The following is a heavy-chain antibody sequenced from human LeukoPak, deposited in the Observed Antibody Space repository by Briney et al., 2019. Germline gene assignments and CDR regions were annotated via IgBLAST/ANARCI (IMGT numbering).Heavy chain of an antibody. Sequence: PSETLSLTCTVSGDFISSSDYCWSWIRQPPGRGLEFVGCLYFSGSTYYNPSLNGRVTISVDTSKNQFSLNLYSMTAADTALYFCARHRSHHGWFDPWGQGTLVTVSS. CDR2: LYFSGST. J-gene: IGHJ5*02. CDR1: GDFISSSDYC. CDR3: ARHRSHHGWFDP. D-gene: IGHD2-8*01. V-gene: IGHV4-39*01.